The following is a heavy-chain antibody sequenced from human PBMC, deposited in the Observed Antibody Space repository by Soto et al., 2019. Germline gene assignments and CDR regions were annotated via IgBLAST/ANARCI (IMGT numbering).Heavy chain of an antibody. CDR2: ISGSGYTT. V-gene: IGHV3-23*01. Sequence: EVQLLESGGGLVQPGGSLSLSCAASGFTFNSYAMSWVRQAPGKGLEWVSGISGSGYTTYYADSVKGRCTVSRDNSKNTLYLQMNSLRAENTAVYYCAKDLTTIVSNWFDPWCQGTLVTVS. J-gene: IGHJ5*02. CDR3: AKDLTTIVSNWFDP. CDR1: GFTFNSYA. D-gene: IGHD4-17*01.